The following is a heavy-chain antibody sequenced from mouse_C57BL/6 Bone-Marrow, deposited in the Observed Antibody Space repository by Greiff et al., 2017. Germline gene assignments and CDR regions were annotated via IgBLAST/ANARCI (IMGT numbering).Heavy chain of an antibody. D-gene: IGHD4-1*01. CDR1: GFNIKDDY. Sequence: VQLQQSGAELVRPGASVKLSCTASGFNIKDDYMHWVKQRPEQGLEWIGWLDPENGDTEYASKFQGKATITADTSSNTAYLQLSSLTSEDTAVYYCTNPYWDLYWGQGTSVTVSS. V-gene: IGHV14-4*01. CDR2: LDPENGDT. J-gene: IGHJ4*01. CDR3: TNPYWDLY.